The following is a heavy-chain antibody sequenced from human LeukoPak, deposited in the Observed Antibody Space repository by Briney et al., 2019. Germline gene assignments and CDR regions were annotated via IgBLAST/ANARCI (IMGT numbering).Heavy chain of an antibody. CDR3: ARVGFSGSYFDY. CDR2: IYTSGST. J-gene: IGHJ4*02. V-gene: IGHV4-61*02. CDR1: GGSISSGSYY. Sequence: SETLSLTCTVSGGSISSGSYYWSWIRQPAGKGLEWIGRIYTSGSTNYNPSLKSRVTMSVDTSKNQFSLKLSSVTAADTAVYYCARVGFSGSYFDYWGQGTLVTVSS. D-gene: IGHD1-26*01.